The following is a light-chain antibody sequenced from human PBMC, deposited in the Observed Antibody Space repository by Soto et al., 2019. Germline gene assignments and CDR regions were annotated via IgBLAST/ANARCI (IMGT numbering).Light chain of an antibody. V-gene: IGKV3-20*01. CDR3: QHYGDSSWT. CDR2: GTS. J-gene: IGKJ1*01. CDR1: TSVNDTL. Sequence: EIVLTQSPGTLSLSPGERATLSCSSDTSVNDTLLTWFQQKPGQAPRLLIFGTSNRAPGTSDRFSGSGSGTDFTLTISRLEPEDVAVYYCQHYGDSSWTVGQGTKVEIK.